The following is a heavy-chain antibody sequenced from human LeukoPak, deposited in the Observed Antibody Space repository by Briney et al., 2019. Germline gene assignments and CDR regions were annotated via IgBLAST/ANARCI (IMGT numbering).Heavy chain of an antibody. Sequence: KASETLSLTCAVYGGSFSGYYWSWIRQPPGKGLEWIGEINHSGSTNYNPSLKSRVTISVDTSKNQFSLKLSSVTAADTAVYYCARAVSLDFWSGYYFHPEYYFGYLGQGTLVTVSS. CDR3: ARAVSLDFWSGYYFHPEYYFGY. D-gene: IGHD3-3*01. CDR1: GGSFSGYY. CDR2: INHSGST. V-gene: IGHV4-34*01. J-gene: IGHJ4*02.